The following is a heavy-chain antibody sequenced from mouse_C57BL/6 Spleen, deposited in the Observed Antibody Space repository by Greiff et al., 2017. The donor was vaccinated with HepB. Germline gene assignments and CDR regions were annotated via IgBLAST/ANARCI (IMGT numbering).Heavy chain of an antibody. D-gene: IGHD3-2*02. CDR3: ARSWGGTAQAPADY. CDR2: IYPGDGDT. Sequence: VQLKQSGPELVKPGASVKISCKASGYAFSSSWMNWVKQRPGKGLEWIGRIYPGDGDTNYNGKFKGKATLTADKSSSTAYMQLSSLTSEDSAVYFCARSWGGTAQAPADYWGQGTTLTVSS. J-gene: IGHJ2*01. CDR1: GYAFSSSW. V-gene: IGHV1-82*01.